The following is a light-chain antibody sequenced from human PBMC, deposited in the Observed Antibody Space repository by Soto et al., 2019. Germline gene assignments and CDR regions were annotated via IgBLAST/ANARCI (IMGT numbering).Light chain of an antibody. V-gene: IGKV1-27*01. CDR3: QKYNSAPRA. J-gene: IGKJ1*01. CDR2: AAS. Sequence: DIQMTQSPSSLSASVGDRVTITCRASQGISNYLAWYQQKPGKVPKLLIYAASTLQSGVPSRFRGSGSGTEVMLPSSSLQPEDGATYYCQKYNSAPRAFGQGNNVEIK. CDR1: QGISNY.